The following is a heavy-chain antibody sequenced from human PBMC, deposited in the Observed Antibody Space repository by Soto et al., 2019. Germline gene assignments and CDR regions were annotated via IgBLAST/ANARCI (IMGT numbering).Heavy chain of an antibody. J-gene: IGHJ4*02. Sequence: ASVKVSCKASGYTFTSYGISWVRQAPGQGLEWMGWISAYNGNTNYAQELQGRVTMTTDTSTSTAYMELRSLRSDDTAVYYCARDSRDGYSGYFDYWGQGTLVTSPQ. CDR2: ISAYNGNT. V-gene: IGHV1-18*01. CDR3: ARDSRDGYSGYFDY. D-gene: IGHD4-4*01. CDR1: GYTFTSYG.